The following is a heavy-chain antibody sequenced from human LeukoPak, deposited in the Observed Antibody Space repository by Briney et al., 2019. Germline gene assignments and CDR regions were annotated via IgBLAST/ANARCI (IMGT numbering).Heavy chain of an antibody. CDR3: AKGRITIFGVVSYGMDV. D-gene: IGHD3-3*01. CDR2: ISGSGGST. J-gene: IGHJ6*02. CDR1: GFTVSSNY. V-gene: IGHV3-23*01. Sequence: PGGSLRLSCAASGFTVSSNYMSWVRQAPGKGLEWVSAISGSGGSTYYADSVKGRFTISRDNSKNTLYLQMNSLRAEDTAVYYCAKGRITIFGVVSYGMDVWGQGTTVTVSS.